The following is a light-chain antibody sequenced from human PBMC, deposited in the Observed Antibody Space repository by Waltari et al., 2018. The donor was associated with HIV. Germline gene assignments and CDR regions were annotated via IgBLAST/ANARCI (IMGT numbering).Light chain of an antibody. CDR2: GKN. CDR1: SLRSYY. J-gene: IGLJ2*01. Sequence: SSELTQDPAVSVALGQPVRITCQGDSLRSYYASWYQQKPGQAPVLVIYGKNNRPSGIPDRFSGSRSGNTASLTITGAQAEDEADYYCNSRDSSGNHLRVFGGGTKLTVL. CDR3: NSRDSSGNHLRV. V-gene: IGLV3-19*01.